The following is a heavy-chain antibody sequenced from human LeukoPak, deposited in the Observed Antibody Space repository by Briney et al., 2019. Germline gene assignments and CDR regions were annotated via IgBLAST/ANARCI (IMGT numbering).Heavy chain of an antibody. V-gene: IGHV3-74*01. Sequence: GGSLRLSCAASGFTFSNYWIHWVRQAPGKGLVWVSRINTDGSITSYADSVKGRFTISRDNAKNTLYLQMNSLRAEDTAVYYCATIGYSSEPWCQGTLVTVSS. J-gene: IGHJ5*02. CDR3: ATIGYSSEP. D-gene: IGHD6-13*01. CDR2: INTDGSIT. CDR1: GFTFSNYW.